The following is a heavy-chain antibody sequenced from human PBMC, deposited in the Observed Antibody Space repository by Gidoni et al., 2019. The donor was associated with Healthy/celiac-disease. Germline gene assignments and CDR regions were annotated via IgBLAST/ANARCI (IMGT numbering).Heavy chain of an antibody. Sequence: EVQLVESGGGLVKPGGSLRLSCAAAGCTFSSDSMNWVRQAPGKGLEWVSSISSSRSYIYYADSVQGRFTISRDNAKNSLYLQMNSLRAEDTAVYYCAATKDIVVVPAAIDDNWFDPWGQGTLVTVSS. CDR1: GCTFSSDS. CDR2: ISSSRSYI. CDR3: AATKDIVVVPAAIDDNWFDP. V-gene: IGHV3-21*01. D-gene: IGHD2-2*02. J-gene: IGHJ5*02.